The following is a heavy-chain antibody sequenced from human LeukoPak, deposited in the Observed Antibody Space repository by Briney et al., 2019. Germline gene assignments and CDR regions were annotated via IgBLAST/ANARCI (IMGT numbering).Heavy chain of an antibody. CDR1: GYTFTSYG. V-gene: IGHV1-18*01. J-gene: IGHJ4*02. D-gene: IGHD5-18*01. CDR2: ISAYNGNT. CDR3: AREGRRIQLWPPDY. Sequence: GASVKVSCKASGYTFTSYGISRVRQAPGQGLEWMGWISAYNGNTNYAQKLQGRVTMTTDTSTSTAYMELRSLRSDDTAVYYCAREGRRIQLWPPDYWGQGTLVTVSP.